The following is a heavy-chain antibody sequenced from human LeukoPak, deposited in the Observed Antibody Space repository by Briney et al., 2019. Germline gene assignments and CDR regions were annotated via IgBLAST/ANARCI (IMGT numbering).Heavy chain of an antibody. CDR1: GYTFTSYG. V-gene: IGHV1-18*01. J-gene: IGHJ5*02. Sequence: ASGKVSCKASGYTFTSYGISWVRQAPGQGLEWMGWISAYNGNTNYAQKLQGRVTMTTDTSTSTAYMELRSLRSDDTAVYYCARNLLIYYYDSSVDWFDPWGQGTLVTVSS. D-gene: IGHD3-22*01. CDR2: ISAYNGNT. CDR3: ARNLLIYYYDSSVDWFDP.